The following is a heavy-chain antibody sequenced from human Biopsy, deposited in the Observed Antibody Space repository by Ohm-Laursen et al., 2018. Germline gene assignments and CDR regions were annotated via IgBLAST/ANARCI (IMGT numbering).Heavy chain of an antibody. J-gene: IGHJ5*02. D-gene: IGHD3-22*01. CDR2: LFNSANT. Sequence: SQTLSLTCTVSGGSISSGGPYWSWIRQRPGKGVEWIGYLFNSANTYYNPSLKNLITISGDTSKNQFSLKLNSVTAADTAVYYCARGDYFDSNGYFWFDPWGQGTLVTVSS. CDR3: ARGDYFDSNGYFWFDP. V-gene: IGHV4-31*01. CDR1: GGSISSGGPY.